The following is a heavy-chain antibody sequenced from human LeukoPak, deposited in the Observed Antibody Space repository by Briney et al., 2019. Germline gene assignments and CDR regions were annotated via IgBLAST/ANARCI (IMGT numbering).Heavy chain of an antibody. CDR3: ARDQYSSTWYRGAFDV. Sequence: GGSLRLSCAASGFTFTTSWMHWFRQAPGKGLVWVSRIESDGTSTTYADSVKGRFTISRDNAKNTLYLQMNSLRAEDTAVYYCARDQYSSTWYRGAFDVWGQGTMISVSS. D-gene: IGHD6-13*01. J-gene: IGHJ3*01. V-gene: IGHV3-74*01. CDR2: IESDGTST. CDR1: GFTFTTSW.